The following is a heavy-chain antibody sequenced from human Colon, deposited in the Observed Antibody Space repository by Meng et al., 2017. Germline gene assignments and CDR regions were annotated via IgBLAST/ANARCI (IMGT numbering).Heavy chain of an antibody. D-gene: IGHD5-24*01. V-gene: IGHV3-30*01. CDR1: GLTFSSYA. CDR3: ARGWWLQAFQH. J-gene: IGHJ1*01. Sequence: GGSLRLSCAASGLTFSSYAMHWVRQAPGKGLEWVAVISYDGSNKYYADSVKGRFTISRDNSKNTLYLQMNSLRAEDTAVYYCARGWWLQAFQHWGQGTLVTVSS. CDR2: ISYDGSNK.